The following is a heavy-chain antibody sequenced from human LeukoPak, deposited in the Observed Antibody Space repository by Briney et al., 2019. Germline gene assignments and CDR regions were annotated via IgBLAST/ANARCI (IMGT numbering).Heavy chain of an antibody. CDR3: ARDIEPSYYDILTGYYKYNWFDP. Sequence: ASVKVSCKASGYTFTSYDINWVRQATGQGLEWMGWMNPNSGNTGYAQKFQGRVTMTRNTSISTAYMELSSLRSEDTAVYYCARDIEPSYYDILTGYYKYNWFDPWGQGTLVTVSS. J-gene: IGHJ5*02. V-gene: IGHV1-8*01. CDR2: MNPNSGNT. D-gene: IGHD3-9*01. CDR1: GYTFTSYD.